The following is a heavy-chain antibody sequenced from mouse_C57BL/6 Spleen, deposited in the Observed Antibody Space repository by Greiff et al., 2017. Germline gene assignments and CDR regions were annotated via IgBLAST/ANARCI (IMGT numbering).Heavy chain of an antibody. V-gene: IGHV1-80*01. CDR3: ARGREYCFGY. CDR2: IYPGDGDT. Sequence: VQLQESGAELVKPGASVKISCKASGYAFSSYWMHWVKQRPGKGLAWIGQIYPGDGDTNYNGKFQGKATLTADKSSSTAYMQLSSLTSEDSAVYCCARGREYCFGYWGQGTTRTVAS. J-gene: IGHJ2*01. CDR1: GYAFSSYW.